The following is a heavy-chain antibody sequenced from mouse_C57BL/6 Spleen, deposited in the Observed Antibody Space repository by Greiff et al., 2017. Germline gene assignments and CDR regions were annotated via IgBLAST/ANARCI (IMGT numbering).Heavy chain of an antibody. CDR2: IYPGDGDT. Sequence: VMLVESGAELVKPGASVKISCKASGYAFSSYWMNWVKQRPGKGLEWIGQIYPGDGDTNYNGKFKGKATLTADKSSSTAYMQLSSLTSEDSAVYFCARDSSGLFDYWGQGTTLTVSS. D-gene: IGHD3-2*02. CDR1: GYAFSSYW. CDR3: ARDSSGLFDY. V-gene: IGHV1-80*01. J-gene: IGHJ2*01.